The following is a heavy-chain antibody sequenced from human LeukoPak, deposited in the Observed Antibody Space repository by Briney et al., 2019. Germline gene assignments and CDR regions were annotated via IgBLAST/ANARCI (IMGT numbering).Heavy chain of an antibody. CDR1: GGSTSSSSYY. V-gene: IGHV4-39*01. D-gene: IGHD6-13*01. J-gene: IGHJ4*02. CDR2: IYYSGST. Sequence: SETLSLTCTVSGGSTSSSSYYWGWIRQPPGTGLEWLGSIYYSGSTYYNPSLKSRVTISVDTSKNRFSLKLSSVTAADTAVYYCARQAAAVNKAFDYWGQGTLVTVSS. CDR3: ARQAAAVNKAFDY.